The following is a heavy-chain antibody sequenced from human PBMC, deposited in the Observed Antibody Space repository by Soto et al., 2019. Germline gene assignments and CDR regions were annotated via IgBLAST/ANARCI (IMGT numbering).Heavy chain of an antibody. CDR2: VHHSWGS. J-gene: IGHJ6*02. D-gene: IGHD3-10*01. CDR1: GGSINSYY. V-gene: IGHV4-59*08. Sequence: QVQLQESGPGLVKPSETLSLSCTVSGGSINSYYWSWIRQSPGKRMEWIGYVHHSWGSSYNPSLQSRVAISLDTSRRQFSLKVTSVTATDTAVYYCARQGFGPLHCLVDVWCQGTTVTVSS. CDR3: ARQGFGPLHCLVDV.